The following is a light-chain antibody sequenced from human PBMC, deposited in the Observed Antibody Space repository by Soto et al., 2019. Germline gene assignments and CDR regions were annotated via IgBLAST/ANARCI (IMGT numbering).Light chain of an antibody. CDR2: AAS. J-gene: IGKJ2*01. V-gene: IGKV1-9*01. Sequence: DIPLTQSPSFLSASVGDRVTITCRASQDISSYLAWYQQKPGKAPKLLIYAASTLQSGVPPRFSGSGSGTGFTLTISSLQPEDFATYYCQQLTSYPYTFGQGTKLEIK. CDR1: QDISSY. CDR3: QQLTSYPYT.